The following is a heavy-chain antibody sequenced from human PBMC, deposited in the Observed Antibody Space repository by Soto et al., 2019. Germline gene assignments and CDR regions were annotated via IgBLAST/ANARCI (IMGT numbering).Heavy chain of an antibody. Sequence: QVQLVQSGAEVKKPGASVKVSCKASGYTFTSSGMSWVRQAPGQGLEWMGWISAHTGSSEYAQRFQGRVTMTTDRSTSTAYMELRSRRSDDTAVYYCARAFVYQGSDSRGYSFDAFDFWGPGTLVTVSS. CDR2: ISAHTGSS. CDR1: GYTFTSSG. J-gene: IGHJ3*01. CDR3: ARAFVYQGSDSRGYSFDAFDF. V-gene: IGHV1-18*01. D-gene: IGHD3-22*01.